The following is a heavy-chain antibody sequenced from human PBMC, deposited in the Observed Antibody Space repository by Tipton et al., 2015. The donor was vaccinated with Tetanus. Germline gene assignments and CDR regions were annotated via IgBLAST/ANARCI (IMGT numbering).Heavy chain of an antibody. J-gene: IGHJ4*02. D-gene: IGHD2-15*01. V-gene: IGHV3-33*01. CDR3: AREAGCSGGSCFSGDFDN. CDR1: GFIFSSYG. CDR2: SWYDGTDK. Sequence: SLRLSCAASGFIFSSYGIHWVRQAPGKGLEWVAVSWYDGTDKYYADSVKGRFTISRDNSKNTLYLHMNSLRAEDTAVYYCAREAGCSGGSCFSGDFDNWGQGTQVTVSS.